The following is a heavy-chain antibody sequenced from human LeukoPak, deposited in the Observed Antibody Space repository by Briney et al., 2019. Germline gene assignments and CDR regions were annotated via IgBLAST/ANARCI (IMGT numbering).Heavy chain of an antibody. CDR1: GYTFTGYY. J-gene: IGHJ6*02. Sequence: ASVKVSCKASGYTFTGYYMHWVRQAPGQGLEWMGRINPSGGSTSYAQKFQGRVTMTRDTSTSTVYMELSSLRSEDTAVYYCARDMLYCSSTSCYWSGRRYGMDVWGQGTTVTVSS. CDR3: ARDMLYCSSTSCYWSGRRYGMDV. CDR2: INPSGGST. V-gene: IGHV1-46*01. D-gene: IGHD2-2*01.